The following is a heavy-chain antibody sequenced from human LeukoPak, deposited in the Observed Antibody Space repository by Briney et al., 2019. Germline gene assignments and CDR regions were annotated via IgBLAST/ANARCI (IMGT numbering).Heavy chain of an antibody. CDR3: ARGVTPYSSGWYSFGWFDP. D-gene: IGHD6-13*01. V-gene: IGHV4-30-2*01. J-gene: IGHJ5*02. Sequence: SETLSLTCAVSGVSISSGGYSWSWIRQPPGKGLEWIGYIYHSGSTYYNPSLKSRVTISVDRSKNQFSLKLSSVTAADTAVYYCARGVTPYSSGWYSFGWFDPWGQGTLVTVSS. CDR1: GVSISSGGYS. CDR2: IYHSGST.